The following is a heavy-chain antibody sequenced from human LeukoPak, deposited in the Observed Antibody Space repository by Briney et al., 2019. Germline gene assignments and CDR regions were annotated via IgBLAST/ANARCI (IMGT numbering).Heavy chain of an antibody. Sequence: ASVKVSCKASGYTFTSYGISWVRQAPGQGLEWMGWISAYNGNTNYAQKLQGRVTMTTDTSTSTAYMELRSLRSDDTAVYYCARQTMYSSGWYAPYYYHYGMDVWGQGTTVTVSS. CDR3: ARQTMYSSGWYAPYYYHYGMDV. V-gene: IGHV1-18*01. CDR1: GYTFTSYG. D-gene: IGHD6-19*01. CDR2: ISAYNGNT. J-gene: IGHJ6*02.